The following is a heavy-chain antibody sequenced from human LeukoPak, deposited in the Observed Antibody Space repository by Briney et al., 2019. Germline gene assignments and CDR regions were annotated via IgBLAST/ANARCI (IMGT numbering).Heavy chain of an antibody. Sequence: GGSLRLSCAASGFTFSNYWMSWVRQAPGKGLECVANIKEDGSDKYYVDSVKVRFTISRDNANNSQYLQMNSLRAEDTAVYYCARDTGYNTFDYWGQGTLVTVSS. CDR1: GFTFSNYW. D-gene: IGHD5-24*01. CDR3: ARDTGYNTFDY. CDR2: IKEDGSDK. V-gene: IGHV3-7*05. J-gene: IGHJ4*02.